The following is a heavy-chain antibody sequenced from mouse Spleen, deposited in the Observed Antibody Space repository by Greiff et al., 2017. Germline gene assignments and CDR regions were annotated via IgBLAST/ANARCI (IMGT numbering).Heavy chain of an antibody. CDR3: AREGGGSSYPWFAY. Sequence: VQLQQSGPELVKPGASVKISCKASGYTFTDYYMNWVKQSHGKSLEWIGDINPNNGGTSYNQKFKGKATLTVDKSSSTAYMELRSLTSEDSAVYYCAREGGGSSYPWFAYWGQGTLVTVSA. D-gene: IGHD1-1*01. CDR2: INPNNGGT. J-gene: IGHJ3*01. V-gene: IGHV1-26*01. CDR1: GYTFTDYY.